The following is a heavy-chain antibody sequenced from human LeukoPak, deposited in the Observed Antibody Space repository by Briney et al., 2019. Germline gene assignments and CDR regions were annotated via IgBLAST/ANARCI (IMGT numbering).Heavy chain of an antibody. D-gene: IGHD6-13*01. J-gene: IGHJ4*02. Sequence: GGSLRLSCATSGFIFSSDSMIWVRQAPGKGLEWVSSISSTGAYIYYADSLKGRFTISRDNAKNLLYLQMNSLRADDTAVYYCARGLAAAGTRGPYWGQGTLVTVSS. CDR1: GFIFSSDS. V-gene: IGHV3-21*01. CDR3: ARGLAAAGTRGPY. CDR2: ISSTGAYI.